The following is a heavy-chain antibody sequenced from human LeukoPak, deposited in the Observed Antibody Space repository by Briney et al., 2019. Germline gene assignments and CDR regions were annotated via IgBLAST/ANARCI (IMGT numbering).Heavy chain of an antibody. CDR2: INPNSGRT. V-gene: IGHV1-2*02. CDR1: GYTFTGYY. CDR3: ARVFSSSWYLEYYYYYYYMDV. Sequence: ASVRVSCKASGYTFTGYYMHWVRQAPGQGLEWMGWINPNSGRTNYAQKFQGRVTMTGDTSISTAYMELTRLTSDDTAVYYCARVFSSSWYLEYYYYYYYMDVWGKGTTVTISS. J-gene: IGHJ6*03. D-gene: IGHD6-13*01.